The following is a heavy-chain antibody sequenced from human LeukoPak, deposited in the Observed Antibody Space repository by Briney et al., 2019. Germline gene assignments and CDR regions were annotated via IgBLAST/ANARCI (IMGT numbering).Heavy chain of an antibody. CDR1: GGSISSGDYY. V-gene: IGHV4-61*08. CDR2: IYYSGST. D-gene: IGHD2-15*01. CDR3: ARVLVVVAATGIGFDY. Sequence: PSETLSLTCTVSGGSISSGDYYWSWIRQPPGKGLEWIGYIYYSGSTNYNPSLKSRVTISVDTSKNQFSLKLSSVTAADTAVYYCARVLVVVAATGIGFDYWGQGTLVTVSS. J-gene: IGHJ4*02.